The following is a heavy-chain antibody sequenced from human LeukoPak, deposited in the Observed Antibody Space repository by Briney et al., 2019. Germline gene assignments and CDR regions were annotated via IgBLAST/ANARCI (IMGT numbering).Heavy chain of an antibody. CDR2: ISSSSSYI. J-gene: IGHJ6*03. CDR3: ARVERGYHLILRKDYYYYMDV. CDR1: GFTFSGHW. V-gene: IGHV3-21*01. D-gene: IGHD5-12*01. Sequence: GGSLRLSCTASGFTFSGHWIHWVRQPPGKGLEWVSSISSSSSYIYYADSVKGRFTISRDNAKNSLYLQMNSLRAEDTAVYYCARVERGYHLILRKDYYYYMDVWGKGTTVTVSS.